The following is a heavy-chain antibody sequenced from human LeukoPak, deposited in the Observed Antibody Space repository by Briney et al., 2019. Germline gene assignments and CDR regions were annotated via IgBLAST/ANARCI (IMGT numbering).Heavy chain of an antibody. V-gene: IGHV4-59*01. D-gene: IGHD2-2*01. CDR2: IYYSGNT. Sequence: PSETLSLTCTVYGGSITNYYWSWIRQPPGKGLEWIGYIYYSGNTNYNPSLKSRVTISVDTSKNQFSLNLSSVTAADTAVYYCARHLGYCSSTSCYSWFGPWGQGTLVTVSS. J-gene: IGHJ5*02. CDR1: GGSITNYY. CDR3: ARHLGYCSSTSCYSWFGP.